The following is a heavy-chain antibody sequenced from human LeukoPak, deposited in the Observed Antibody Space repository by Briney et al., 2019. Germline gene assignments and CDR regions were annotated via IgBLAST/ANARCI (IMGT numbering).Heavy chain of an antibody. CDR3: ARGFVRTTVYMDV. CDR1: GGSISSSSYY. D-gene: IGHD3-10*02. J-gene: IGHJ6*03. CDR2: IYYSGST. Sequence: SETLSLTCSVSGGSISSSSYYWGWIRQPPGKGLEWIGSIYYSGSTYYNPSLKSRVTISVDTSKNQFSLKLSSVTAADTAVYYCARGFVRTTVYMDVWGKGTTVTISS. V-gene: IGHV4-39*07.